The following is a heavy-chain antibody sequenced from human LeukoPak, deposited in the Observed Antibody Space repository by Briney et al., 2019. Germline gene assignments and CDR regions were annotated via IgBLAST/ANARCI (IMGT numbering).Heavy chain of an antibody. V-gene: IGHV3-7*01. D-gene: IGHD3-22*01. Sequence: GGSLRLSCAASGFTLSRYWMSWVRQAPGKGLEWVANMKQDGSEKNYVDSVKGRFTISGDNAENSLHLQMNSLRAEDTAVYYCARDFNYYDSSVNYFDYWGQGTLVTVSS. CDR1: GFTLSRYW. CDR3: ARDFNYYDSSVNYFDY. CDR2: MKQDGSEK. J-gene: IGHJ4*02.